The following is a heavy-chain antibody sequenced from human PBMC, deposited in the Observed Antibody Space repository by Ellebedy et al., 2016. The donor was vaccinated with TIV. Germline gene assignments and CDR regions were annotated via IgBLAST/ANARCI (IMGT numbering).Heavy chain of an antibody. CDR2: LRFDGSIT. CDR1: GFTFSHYW. D-gene: IGHD2-2*01. J-gene: IGHJ6*02. Sequence: PGGSLRLSCAASGFTFSHYWMHWVRHAPGQGLVWVSRLRFDGSITNYADSVRGRFTVSRDNAKNTVYLQMDSLRDEDTAVYYGARGIRDHYAVDVWGQGTTVTVSS. V-gene: IGHV3-74*01. CDR3: ARGIRDHYAVDV.